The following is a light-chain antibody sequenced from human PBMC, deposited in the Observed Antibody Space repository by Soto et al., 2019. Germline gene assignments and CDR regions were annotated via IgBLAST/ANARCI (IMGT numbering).Light chain of an antibody. J-gene: IGLJ2*01. CDR2: GNS. CDR3: QSYDSSLSGYVV. CDR1: SSNIGAGYD. V-gene: IGLV1-40*01. Sequence: QSVLTQPPSVSGAQGQRVTISCTGSSSNIGAGYDVHWYQQLPRTAPKLLIYGNSNRPSGVPDRFSGSKSGTSASLAITGLQAEDEADYYCQSYDSSLSGYVVFGGGTKLTVL.